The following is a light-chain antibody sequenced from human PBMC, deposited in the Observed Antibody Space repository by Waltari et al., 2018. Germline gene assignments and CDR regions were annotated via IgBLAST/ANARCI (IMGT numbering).Light chain of an antibody. CDR1: QSISNY. Sequence: DIQMTQSPSSLSAFVGDRVTITCRASQSISNYLNWYQQKPGKAPKFLIYAASSLQSGVPSRFSGSGSGTDFTLTISSLQPEDFATYYCQQSYSTPITFGQGTRLEIK. CDR2: AAS. V-gene: IGKV1-39*01. CDR3: QQSYSTPIT. J-gene: IGKJ5*01.